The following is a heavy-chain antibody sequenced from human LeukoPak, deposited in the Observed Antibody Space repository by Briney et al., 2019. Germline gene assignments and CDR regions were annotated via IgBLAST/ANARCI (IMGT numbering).Heavy chain of an antibody. CDR1: GGTFSSYA. D-gene: IGHD6-13*01. Sequence: SVKVSCKASGGTFSSYAISLVRQAPGQGLEWMGGIIPIFGTANYAQKFQGRVTITADESTSTAYMELSSLRSEDTAVYYCARDHWRVAAAGNGWFEPWGQGTLVTVSS. CDR3: ARDHWRVAAAGNGWFEP. V-gene: IGHV1-69*13. J-gene: IGHJ5*02. CDR2: IIPIFGTA.